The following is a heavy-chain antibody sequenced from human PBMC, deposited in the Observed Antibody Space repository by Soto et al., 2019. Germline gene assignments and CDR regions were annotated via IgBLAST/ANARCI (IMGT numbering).Heavy chain of an antibody. J-gene: IGHJ1*01. D-gene: IGHD3-3*01. CDR3: ARFFFFLRSPDPLDLHPH. CDR2: INHSGST. Sequence: PETLSLPCAVSGGTFSPYYWSWFRQPPGKGLEWIGEINHSGSTNYNPSLKSRVTISVATSKNQFSLKRSSVTAADTAVYYCARFFFFLRSPDPLDLHPHWARGTLDPGSS. V-gene: IGHV4-34*01. CDR1: GGTFSPYY.